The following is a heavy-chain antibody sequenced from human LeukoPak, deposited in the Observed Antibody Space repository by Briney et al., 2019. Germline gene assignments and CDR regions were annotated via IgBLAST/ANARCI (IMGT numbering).Heavy chain of an antibody. J-gene: IGHJ4*02. V-gene: IGHV3-23*05. CDR3: MGTTDY. Sequence: PGGSLRLSCAASGFTFINYDMSWVRQAPGKGLEWVSAIDTSGTGTYYTDSVKGRFTISRDNSKNRLYLQMNSLRVEDTAVYYCMGTTDYWGQGTLVTVSS. CDR2: IDTSGTGT. CDR1: GFTFINYD. D-gene: IGHD4-17*01.